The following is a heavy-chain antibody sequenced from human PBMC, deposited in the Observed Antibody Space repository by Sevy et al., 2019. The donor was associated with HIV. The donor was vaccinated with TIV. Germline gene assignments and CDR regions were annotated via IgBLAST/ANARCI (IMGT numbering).Heavy chain of an antibody. CDR1: GYTFTSYK. D-gene: IGHD2-15*01. CDR2: VSAHNGDT. V-gene: IGHV1-18*01. Sequence: ASVKVSCKTSGYTFTSYKITWVRQAPGQGLEWMGWVSAHNGDTNYAQRFRGRVTMTTDTSTSTAYMDLRSLGSDDTAGYYWVRAYCSGGRCYSGAYWGQGTLVTFSS. CDR3: VRAYCSGGRCYSGAY. J-gene: IGHJ4*02.